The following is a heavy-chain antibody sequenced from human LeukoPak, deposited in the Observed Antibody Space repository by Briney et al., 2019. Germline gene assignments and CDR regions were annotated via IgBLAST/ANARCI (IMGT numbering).Heavy chain of an antibody. D-gene: IGHD2-2*01. J-gene: IGHJ3*02. Sequence: SETLSLTCTVSGGSISSSSYCWGWIREPPGKGLEGIGSIYYSGSTYYNPPLKSRVHISVDTSKNQFSLKLRSVTAADTAVYYCARYCSSTSCYWHAFDICGQGTMVTVS. V-gene: IGHV4-39*07. CDR3: ARYCSSTSCYWHAFDI. CDR1: GGSISSSSYC. CDR2: IYYSGST.